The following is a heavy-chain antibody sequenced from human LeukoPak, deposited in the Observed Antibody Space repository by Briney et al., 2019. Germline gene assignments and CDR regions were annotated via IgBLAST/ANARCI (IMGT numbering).Heavy chain of an antibody. CDR1: GGSLSAYY. CDR2: IYYSGST. V-gene: IGHV4-34*01. J-gene: IGHJ4*02. D-gene: IGHD6-13*01. Sequence: PSETLSLTCAVYGGSLSAYYWGWIRQPPGKGLEWIGSIYYSGSTYYNPSLKSRVTISVDTSKNQFSLKLSSVTAADTAVYYCARAHKSAGTGFGYWGQGTLVTVSS. CDR3: ARAHKSAGTGFGY.